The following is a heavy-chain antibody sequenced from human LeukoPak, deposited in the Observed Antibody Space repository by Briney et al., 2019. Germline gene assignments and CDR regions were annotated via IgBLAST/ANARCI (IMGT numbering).Heavy chain of an antibody. CDR1: GGAITSYY. Sequence: ASETLSLTCTVSGGAITSYYWSWIRQPPGKGLEWIGYIYYSGSTKYNPSLKSRVTMSVDTSKNQFSLKLSSVTAADTALYYCVRGLWFGDLSRTGFDPWGQGTLVTVSS. V-gene: IGHV4-59*01. J-gene: IGHJ5*02. CDR2: IYYSGST. CDR3: VRGLWFGDLSRTGFDP. D-gene: IGHD3-10*01.